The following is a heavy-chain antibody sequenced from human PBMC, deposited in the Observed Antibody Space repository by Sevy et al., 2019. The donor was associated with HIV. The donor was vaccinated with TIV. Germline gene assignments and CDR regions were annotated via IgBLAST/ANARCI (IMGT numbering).Heavy chain of an antibody. D-gene: IGHD3-22*01. CDR3: AKGNYETGTQYFDY. V-gene: IGHV3-23*01. CDR1: GFTFNNYG. Sequence: GGSLRLSCAASGFTFNNYGMFWVRQAPEEGLEWVSGITGGGGSTYYVASVKGRFTVSRDSSRNTLYLQMNSLRVEDTAVYYCAKGNYETGTQYFDYWGQGILVTVSS. J-gene: IGHJ4*02. CDR2: ITGGGGST.